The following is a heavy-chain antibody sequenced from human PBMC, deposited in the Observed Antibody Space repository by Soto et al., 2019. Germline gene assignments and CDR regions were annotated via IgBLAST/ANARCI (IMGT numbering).Heavy chain of an antibody. CDR1: GDSVSSNSAA. J-gene: IGHJ6*03. D-gene: IGHD3-10*01. Sequence: SQTLSLTCAISGDSVSSNSAAWNWIRQSPSRGLEWLGRTYYRSKWYNDYAVSVKSRITINPDTSKNQFSLQLNSVTPEDTAVYYCARDPQLFDPPYYYYMDVWGKGTTVTVSS. V-gene: IGHV6-1*01. CDR2: TYYRSKWYN. CDR3: ARDPQLFDPPYYYYMDV.